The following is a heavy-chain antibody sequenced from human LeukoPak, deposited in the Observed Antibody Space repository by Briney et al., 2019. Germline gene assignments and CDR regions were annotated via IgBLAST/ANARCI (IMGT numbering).Heavy chain of an antibody. V-gene: IGHV3-64D*06. CDR1: GFTFSSYA. Sequence: GGSLRLSCSASGFTFSSYAMHWVRQAPGKGLEYVSAISSNGGSTYYADSAKGRFTISRDNSKNTLYLQMSSLRAEDTAVYYCVPGYYGSGSYRHWFDPWGQGTLVTVSS. D-gene: IGHD3-10*01. CDR3: VPGYYGSGSYRHWFDP. CDR2: ISSNGGST. J-gene: IGHJ5*02.